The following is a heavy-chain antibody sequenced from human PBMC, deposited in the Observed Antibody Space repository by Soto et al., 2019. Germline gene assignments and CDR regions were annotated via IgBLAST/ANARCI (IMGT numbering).Heavy chain of an antibody. CDR3: ARISSRWSYDF. D-gene: IGHD6-13*01. V-gene: IGHV3-72*01. CDR1: GFTFSDHY. Sequence: PGGSLRLSCAVSGFTFSDHYMDWVRQAPGKGLEWVGRSRNKANSYTTEYAASVKGRFTMSREDSKNSLFLQMNSLKTEDAAVYYCARISSRWSYDFWGQGTLVTVSS. J-gene: IGHJ4*02. CDR2: SRNKANSYTT.